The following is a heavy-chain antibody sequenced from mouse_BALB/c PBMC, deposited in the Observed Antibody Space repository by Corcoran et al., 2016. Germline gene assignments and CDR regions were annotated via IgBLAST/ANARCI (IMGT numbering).Heavy chain of an antibody. V-gene: IGHV14-3*02. Sequence: EVQLQQSGAELVKPGASVKLSCTASGFNIKDTYMHWVKQRPEQGMEWIGRIDPANGNTKYDPKFQGKATITADTSSNTAYLQLSSLTSEDTAVYYCARSNWFDYWGQVTTLTVSS. CDR3: ARSNWFDY. D-gene: IGHD4-1*01. J-gene: IGHJ2*01. CDR2: IDPANGNT. CDR1: GFNIKDTY.